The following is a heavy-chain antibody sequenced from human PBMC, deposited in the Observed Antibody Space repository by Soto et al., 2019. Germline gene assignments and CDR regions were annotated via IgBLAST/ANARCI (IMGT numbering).Heavy chain of an antibody. V-gene: IGHV3-33*01. CDR3: AREYSHRWYNGMDV. CDR2: IWFDGNNK. D-gene: IGHD5-12*01. J-gene: IGHJ6*02. CDR1: GVTLSNYG. Sequence: QVQLVESGGGVVQPGRAQRLSCAAAGVTLSNYGMHWVRQAPGHGLEWVAAIWFDGNNKYYADSVKGRFTISRDNSKNTLSLEMNSLRDDDTAVDYCAREYSHRWYNGMDVWGQGTTVTVSS.